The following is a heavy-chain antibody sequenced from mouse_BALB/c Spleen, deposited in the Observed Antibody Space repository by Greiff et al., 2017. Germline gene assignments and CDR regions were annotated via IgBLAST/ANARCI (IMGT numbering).Heavy chain of an antibody. V-gene: IGHV2-9*02. CDR3: AREELYYRYYFDY. CDR1: GFSLTSYG. Sequence: VMLVESGPGLVAPSQSLSITCTVSGFSLTSYGVHWVRQPPGKGLEWLGVIWAGGSTNYNSALMSRLSNSKDNSKSQVFLKMNSLQTDDTAMYYCAREELYYRYYFDYWGQGTTLTVSS. J-gene: IGHJ2*01. CDR2: IWAGGST. D-gene: IGHD2-14*01.